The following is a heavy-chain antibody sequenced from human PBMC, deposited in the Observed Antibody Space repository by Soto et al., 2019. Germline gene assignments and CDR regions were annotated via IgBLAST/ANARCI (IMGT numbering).Heavy chain of an antibody. Sequence: SGPTLVNPTQTLTLTCTFSGFSPSTSRVGVGWIRQPPGKALEWLAIIYWDDDKRYSPSLESRLAITKDTSKNQVVLTMANLDPEDTATYYCAHIMITFGGVSALDAFDFWGQGTMVTVSS. CDR1: GFSPSTSRVG. D-gene: IGHD3-16*01. CDR3: AHIMITFGGVSALDAFDF. V-gene: IGHV2-5*02. CDR2: IYWDDDK. J-gene: IGHJ3*01.